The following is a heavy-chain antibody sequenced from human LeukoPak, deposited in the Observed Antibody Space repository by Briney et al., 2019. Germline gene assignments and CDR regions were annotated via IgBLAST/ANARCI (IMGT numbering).Heavy chain of an antibody. J-gene: IGHJ6*03. CDR1: GGSFSGYY. CDR3: ARPVSLRVPTPYYYYMDV. CDR2: INHSGST. Sequence: SETLSLTCAVYGGSFSGYYWSWIRQPPGKGLEWIGEINHSGSTNYNPSLKSRVTISVDTSKNQFSLKLSSVTAADTAVYYCARPVSLRVPTPYYYYMDVWGKGTPVTVSS. V-gene: IGHV4-34*01.